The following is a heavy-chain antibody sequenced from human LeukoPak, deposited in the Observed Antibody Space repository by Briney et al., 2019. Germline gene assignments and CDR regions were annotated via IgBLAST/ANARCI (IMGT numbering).Heavy chain of an antibody. CDR2: IKQDGSEK. CDR1: GFTFSSYW. V-gene: IGHV3-7*01. D-gene: IGHD3-9*01. Sequence: GGSLRLSCAASGFTFSSYWMSWVRQAPGKGLEWVANIKQDGSEKYYVDSVKGRFTISRDNAKNSLYLQMNSLRAEDTAVYYCARDYDILTEGYYYYYYMDVWGKGTTVTVSS. CDR3: ARDYDILTEGYYYYYYMDV. J-gene: IGHJ6*03.